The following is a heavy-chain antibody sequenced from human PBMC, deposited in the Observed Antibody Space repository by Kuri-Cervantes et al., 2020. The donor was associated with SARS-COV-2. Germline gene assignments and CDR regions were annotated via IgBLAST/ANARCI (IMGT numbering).Heavy chain of an antibody. CDR3: ARDYGVVRGVISIGIGDY. J-gene: IGHJ4*02. CDR1: GYTFTTYD. Sequence: ASVKVSCKASGYTFTTYDVNWVRQATGQGPEWMGWMNPNSGNTAYAQKFQGRVTMTTDTSTSTAYMELRSLRSDDTAVYYCARDYGVVRGVISIGIGDYWGQGTLVTVSS. D-gene: IGHD3-10*01. CDR2: MNPNSGNT. V-gene: IGHV1-8*01.